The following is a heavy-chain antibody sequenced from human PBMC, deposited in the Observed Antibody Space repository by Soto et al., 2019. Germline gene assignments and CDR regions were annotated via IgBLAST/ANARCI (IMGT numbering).Heavy chain of an antibody. Sequence: PGGSLRLSCAASGFTFSSHGMHWVRQAPGKGLEWVAHLWAGGNIRYYAYSVNGRFTISSDHSKNTLYLQMSRLGAEDTAVYYCTRDAQQLANYGMDVWGQGTTVTVSS. J-gene: IGHJ6*02. CDR2: LWAGGNIR. CDR3: TRDAQQLANYGMDV. V-gene: IGHV3-33*01. D-gene: IGHD6-13*01. CDR1: GFTFSSHG.